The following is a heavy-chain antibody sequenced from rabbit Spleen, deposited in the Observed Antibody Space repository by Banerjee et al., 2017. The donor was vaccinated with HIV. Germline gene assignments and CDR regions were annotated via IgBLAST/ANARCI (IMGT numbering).Heavy chain of an antibody. Sequence: QLEESGGRLVQPGGSLTLSCKAYGFTISNYWMNWVRQAPGKGLEWIGYIEPIFGNTYYANWVKGRFTISSHNAQNTLYLQLSSLTAADTATYFCVRDQAGDADYGPYYLNLWGQGTLVTVS. D-gene: IGHD2-1*01. V-gene: IGHV1S7*01. CDR1: GFTISNYW. J-gene: IGHJ4*01. CDR2: IEPIFGNT. CDR3: VRDQAGDADYGPYYLNL.